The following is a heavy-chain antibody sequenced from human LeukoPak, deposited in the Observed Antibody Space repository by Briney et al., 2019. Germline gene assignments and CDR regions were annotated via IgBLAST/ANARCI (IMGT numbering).Heavy chain of an antibody. J-gene: IGHJ4*02. D-gene: IGHD6-19*01. Sequence: GGSLGLSCAASGFTFSSFWMHGVRQAPGKGLVWFSRINPEGSSTTYADSGKGRFTMSRDNAANMLYLQMNSLTAADTAVYYCVRGIAGAANDHWGQGTLVTVSS. CDR3: VRGIAGAANDH. CDR1: GFTFSSFW. V-gene: IGHV3-74*01. CDR2: INPEGSST.